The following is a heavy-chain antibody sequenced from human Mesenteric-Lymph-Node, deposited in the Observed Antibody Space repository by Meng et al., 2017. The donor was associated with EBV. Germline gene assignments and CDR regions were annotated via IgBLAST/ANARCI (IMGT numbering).Heavy chain of an antibody. D-gene: IGHD2-15*01. V-gene: IGHV1-3*01. CDR3: ARYCSGGSCYGPQFDY. J-gene: IGHJ4*02. CDR2: INAGNGNT. Sequence: VESGAEVKMAGAYVNVSCKAPEYTFTICFFHWVRQAPGQRPEWMGWINAGNGNTKYSQKFQGRVTITRDTSASTAYMELSSLRSEDTAVYYCARYCSGGSCYGPQFDYWGQGTLVTVSS. CDR1: EYTFTICF.